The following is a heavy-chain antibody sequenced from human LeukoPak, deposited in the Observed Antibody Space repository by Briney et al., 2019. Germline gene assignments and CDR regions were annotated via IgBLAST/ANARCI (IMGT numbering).Heavy chain of an antibody. V-gene: IGHV4-59*01. CDR3: AKDLSYSSRVSAFDI. J-gene: IGHJ3*02. CDR2: VYYTGST. Sequence: SETLSLTCTVSGGSISTYYWSWIRQPPGKGLEWIGYVYYTGSTNYNPSLKSRVTMSVDTSKIQFSLKLSSVTAADTAIYYCAKDLSYSSRVSAFDIWGQGTMVTVSS. D-gene: IGHD6-13*01. CDR1: GGSISTYY.